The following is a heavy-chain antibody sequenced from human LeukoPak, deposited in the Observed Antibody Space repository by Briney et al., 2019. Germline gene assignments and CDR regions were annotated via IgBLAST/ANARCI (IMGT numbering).Heavy chain of an antibody. D-gene: IGHD6-13*01. CDR1: GGTFSSYT. CDR3: TTDGGLGQQLVLDGDY. J-gene: IGHJ4*02. CDR2: IIPILGIA. Sequence: SVKVSCKASGGTFSSYTISWVRQAPGQGLEWMGRIIPILGIANYAQKFQGRVTITADKSTSTAYMELSSLRSEDTAVYYCTTDGGLGQQLVLDGDYWGQGTLVTVSS. V-gene: IGHV1-69*04.